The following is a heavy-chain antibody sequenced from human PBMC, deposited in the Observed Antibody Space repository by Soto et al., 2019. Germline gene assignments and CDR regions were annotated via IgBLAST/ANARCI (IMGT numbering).Heavy chain of an antibody. D-gene: IGHD4-17*01. CDR3: ASHYGDYYHYGMDV. CDR1: GFTFSSFS. CDR2: ISSGTSYI. J-gene: IGHJ6*02. Sequence: EVQLVESGGGLVKPGGSLGLSCAASGFTFSSFSLNWVGQAPGKGLEWVSSISSGTSYIYYADSVKGRFTISRDNAKNSLYLQMNSLRAEDTAVYYCASHYGDYYHYGMDVWGQGTTVTVSS. V-gene: IGHV3-21*01.